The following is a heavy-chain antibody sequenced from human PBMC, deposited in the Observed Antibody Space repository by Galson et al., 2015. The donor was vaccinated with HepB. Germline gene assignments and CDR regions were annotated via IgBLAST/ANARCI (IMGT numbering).Heavy chain of an antibody. CDR2: IIPILGIA. CDR3: ARDGVVVTAMVYYYGMDV. J-gene: IGHJ6*02. D-gene: IGHD2-21*02. Sequence: SVKVSCKASGGTFSSYAISWVRQAPGQGLEWMGRIIPILGIANYAQKFQGRVTITADKSTSTAYMELSSLRSEDTAVYYCARDGVVVTAMVYYYGMDVWGQGTTVTVSS. V-gene: IGHV1-69*04. CDR1: GGTFSSYA.